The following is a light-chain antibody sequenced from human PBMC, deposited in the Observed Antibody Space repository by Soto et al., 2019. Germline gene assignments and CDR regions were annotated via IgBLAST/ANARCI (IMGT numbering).Light chain of an antibody. CDR2: SNN. CDR1: SSNIGSNT. CDR3: AAWHASQNGYV. Sequence: QSALTQPPSASGTPGQRVTISCSGSSSNIGSNTVNWYQQLPGTAPKLLIYSNNQRPSGVPDRFSGSKSGTSASLAISGFQSEDEADSYCAAWHASQNGYVFGTGTKFTVL. J-gene: IGLJ1*01. V-gene: IGLV1-44*01.